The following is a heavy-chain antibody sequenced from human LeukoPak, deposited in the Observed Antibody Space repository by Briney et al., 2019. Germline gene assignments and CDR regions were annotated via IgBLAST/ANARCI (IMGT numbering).Heavy chain of an antibody. CDR1: GFTFTSFY. J-gene: IGHJ3*02. V-gene: IGHV1-46*01. Sequence: ASVKVSCKASGFTFTSFYMHWVRQAPGQGLEWMGIINPSGGSTSYAQKFQGRVTMTRDTSTNTVYVELSSLISEDTAVYYCARGPMRDDAFDIWGQGTMVTVSS. CDR3: ARGPMRDDAFDI. D-gene: IGHD3-22*01. CDR2: INPSGGST.